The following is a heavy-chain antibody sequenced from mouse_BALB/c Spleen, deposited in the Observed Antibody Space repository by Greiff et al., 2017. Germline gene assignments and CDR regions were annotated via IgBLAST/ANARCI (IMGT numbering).Heavy chain of an antibody. Sequence: EVQGVESGAELVKPGASVKLSCTASGFNIKDTYMHWVKQRPEQGLEWIGRIDPANGNTKYDPKFQGKATITADTSSNTAYLQLSSLTSEDTAVYYCARYEVRRGWFAYWGQGTLVTVSA. J-gene: IGHJ3*01. CDR2: IDPANGNT. D-gene: IGHD2-14*01. CDR1: GFNIKDTY. CDR3: ARYEVRRGWFAY. V-gene: IGHV14-3*02.